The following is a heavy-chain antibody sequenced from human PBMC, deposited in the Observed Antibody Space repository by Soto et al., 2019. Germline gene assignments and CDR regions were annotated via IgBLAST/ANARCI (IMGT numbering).Heavy chain of an antibody. J-gene: IGHJ4*02. CDR1: GFTFSSYE. Sequence: QAGGSLRLSCAASGFTFSSYEMNWVRQAPGKGLEWVSYISSSGSTIYYADSVKGRFTISRDNAKNSLYLQMNSLRAEDTAVYYCARHLDILTGYYLDYWGQGTLVTVSS. CDR3: ARHLDILTGYYLDY. D-gene: IGHD3-9*01. CDR2: ISSSGSTI. V-gene: IGHV3-48*03.